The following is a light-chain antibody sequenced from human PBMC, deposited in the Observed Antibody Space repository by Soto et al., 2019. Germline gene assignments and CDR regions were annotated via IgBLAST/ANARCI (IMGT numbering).Light chain of an antibody. CDR3: QQYGSSPST. Sequence: EIVLTQSPGTLSLSPGERATLSCRASQSVSSSYLAWYQQNPGQAPRRLIYGASSSATGIPDRFSGSGSGTAFTLTISRLEPEASAVYYCQQYGSSPSTFGQGTKLEIK. J-gene: IGKJ2*01. CDR1: QSVSSSY. CDR2: GAS. V-gene: IGKV3-20*01.